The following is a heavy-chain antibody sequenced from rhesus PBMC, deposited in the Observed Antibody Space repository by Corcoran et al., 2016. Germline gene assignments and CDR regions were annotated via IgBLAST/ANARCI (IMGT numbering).Heavy chain of an antibody. CDR3: ARASYEDDYVYFDY. Sequence: QVQLQESGPGLVKPSETLSLTCAVSGGSISDYYYWNWIRQPPGKGLEWIGNIKRNSASTYSNPTPKRRVTISKDTSKNQFFLRLSSVTAADTAGYYCARASYEDDYVYFDYWGQGVLVTVSS. CDR1: GGSISDYYY. D-gene: IGHD3-9*01. CDR2: IKRNSAST. J-gene: IGHJ4*01. V-gene: IGHV4S9*01.